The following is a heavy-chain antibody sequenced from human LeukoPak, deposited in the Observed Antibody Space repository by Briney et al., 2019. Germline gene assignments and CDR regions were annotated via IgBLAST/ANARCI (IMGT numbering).Heavy chain of an antibody. D-gene: IGHD5-18*01. CDR3: AREVIGGYSYGSDY. Sequence: ASVKVSCKASGYTFTGYYMHWVRQAPGQGLEWMGWINPNSGGTNYAQKFQGRVTMTRDTSISTAYMELSRLRSDDTAVYYCAREVIGGYSYGSDYWGQGTLVTVYS. CDR1: GYTFTGYY. J-gene: IGHJ4*02. V-gene: IGHV1-2*02. CDR2: INPNSGGT.